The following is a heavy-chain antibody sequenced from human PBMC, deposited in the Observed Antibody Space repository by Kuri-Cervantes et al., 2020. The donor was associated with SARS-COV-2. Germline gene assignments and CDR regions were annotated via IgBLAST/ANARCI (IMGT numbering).Heavy chain of an antibody. Sequence: GESLKISCAASGFTFSSNAMSWVRQAPGKGLEWVSGLSGSGVSTYYAGSVKGRFTISRDNSKNTLYLQMNSLRAEDTAVYYCAKDWDSRGYYLFDHWGQGTLVTVSS. V-gene: IGHV3-23*01. D-gene: IGHD3-22*01. J-gene: IGHJ4*02. CDR3: AKDWDSRGYYLFDH. CDR1: GFTFSSNA. CDR2: LSGSGVST.